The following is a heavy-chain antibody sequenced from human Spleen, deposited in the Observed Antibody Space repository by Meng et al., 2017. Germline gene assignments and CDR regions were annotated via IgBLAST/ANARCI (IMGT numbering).Heavy chain of an antibody. Sequence: SETLSLTCTVSGYSISSGYYWGWIRQPPGKGLEWIGSIYHSGSTYYNPSLKSRVTISVDTSKNQFSLKLSSVTAADTAVYYCASLRGSDDSGSYQRHRYYYYGMDVWGQGTTVTVSS. CDR2: IYHSGST. J-gene: IGHJ6*02. D-gene: IGHD3-22*01. V-gene: IGHV4-38-2*02. CDR1: GYSISSGYY. CDR3: ASLRGSDDSGSYQRHRYYYYGMDV.